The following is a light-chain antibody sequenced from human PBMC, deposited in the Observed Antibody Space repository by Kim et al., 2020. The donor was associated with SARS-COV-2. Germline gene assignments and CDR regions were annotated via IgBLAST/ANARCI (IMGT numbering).Light chain of an antibody. J-gene: IGKJ1*01. CDR3: QQYGRSPKT. CDR2: GAS. V-gene: IGKV3-20*01. Sequence: EIVLTQSPGTLSLSPGESATLSCRASQSVPSNFLAWYQQQPGQAPRLFIYGASSRATGIPDRVSDSGSGTDFTLTISRLEPEDFAVYYCQQYGRSPKTFGQGTKVDIK. CDR1: QSVPSNF.